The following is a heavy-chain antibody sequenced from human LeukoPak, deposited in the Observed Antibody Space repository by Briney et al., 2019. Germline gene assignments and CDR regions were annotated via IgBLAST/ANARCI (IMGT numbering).Heavy chain of an antibody. J-gene: IGHJ4*02. CDR1: GFTFSSYD. CDR2: IKEDGSQI. V-gene: IGHV3-7*03. Sequence: GGSLRLSCAASGFTFSSYDMTWVRQAPGKGLEWVANIKEDGSQIYYVDSVKGRFTISRDNAKNSLFLRTNSLRADDTAVYYCARDSGWFRFDYWGQGTLVTVSS. D-gene: IGHD6-13*01. CDR3: ARDSGWFRFDY.